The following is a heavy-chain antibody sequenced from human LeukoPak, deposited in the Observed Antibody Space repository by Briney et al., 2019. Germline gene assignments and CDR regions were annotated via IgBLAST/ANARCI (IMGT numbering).Heavy chain of an antibody. V-gene: IGHV3-23*01. Sequence: PGGSLRLSCAASGFSFSSYWMSWMRQAPGKGLEWVSSIGGTDGSTYYADSVKGRFTISRDNSKDTLYLQMNSLRVEDTATYYCAKRDSHGSHPYYLDSWGQGALVTVSS. CDR3: AKRDSHGSHPYYLDS. J-gene: IGHJ4*02. CDR1: GFSFSSYW. CDR2: IGGTDGST. D-gene: IGHD3-10*01.